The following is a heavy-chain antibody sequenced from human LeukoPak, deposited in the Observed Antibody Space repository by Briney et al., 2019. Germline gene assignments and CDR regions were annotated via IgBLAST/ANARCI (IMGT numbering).Heavy chain of an antibody. D-gene: IGHD1-26*01. Sequence: ASVKVSCKASGYTFTSYYMHWVRQAPGQGLEWMGIINPSGGRTSYAQKFQGRVTMTRDTSTSKVYMELSSLRSEDTAVYYCARSGRDSGSYYNWFDPWGQGTLVTVSP. J-gene: IGHJ5*02. CDR2: INPSGGRT. V-gene: IGHV1-46*01. CDR1: GYTFTSYY. CDR3: ARSGRDSGSYYNWFDP.